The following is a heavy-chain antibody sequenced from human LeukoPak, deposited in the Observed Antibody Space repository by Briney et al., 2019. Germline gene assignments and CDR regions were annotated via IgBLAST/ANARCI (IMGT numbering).Heavy chain of an antibody. D-gene: IGHD6-6*01. CDR1: GFTFSSYA. CDR3: AKDLAVAAPYYYYGMDV. J-gene: IGHJ6*02. V-gene: IGHV3-30*02. CDR2: IWYDGSNE. Sequence: GGSLRLSCAAPGFTFSSYAMHWVRQAPGKGLEWVALIWYDGSNENYADSVKGRFTISRDNSKNTLYLQMNSLRAEDTALYYCAKDLAVAAPYYYYGMDVWGQGTTVTVSS.